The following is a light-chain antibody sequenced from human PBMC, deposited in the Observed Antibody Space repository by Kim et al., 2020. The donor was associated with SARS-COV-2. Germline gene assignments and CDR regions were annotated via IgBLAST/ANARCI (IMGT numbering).Light chain of an antibody. CDR2: DAF. V-gene: IGKV1-5*01. CDR3: QQYESFPLT. J-gene: IGKJ4*01. Sequence: DIQMTQSPATLSASVGDRVTITCRASQSISGWLAWYQQKPGKAPRLLIYDAFNLQSGVPSRFSGSGSGTEFTLTINSLQPDDFATYYCQQYESFPLTFGGGTKVDIK. CDR1: QSISGW.